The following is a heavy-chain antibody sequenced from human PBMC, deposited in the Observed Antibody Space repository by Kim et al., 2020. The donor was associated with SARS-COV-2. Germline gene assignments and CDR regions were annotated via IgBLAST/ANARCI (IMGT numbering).Heavy chain of an antibody. CDR3: AGDYDILTGMGY. Sequence: NHNPSLKTRVTISVDTTKNQFSLKLSSVTAADTAVYYCAGDYDILTGMGYWGQGTLVTVSS. D-gene: IGHD3-9*01. V-gene: IGHV4-59*01. J-gene: IGHJ4*02.